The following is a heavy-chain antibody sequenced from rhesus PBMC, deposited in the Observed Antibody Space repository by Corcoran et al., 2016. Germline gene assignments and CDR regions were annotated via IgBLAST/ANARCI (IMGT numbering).Heavy chain of an antibody. J-gene: IGHJ4*01. D-gene: IGHD6-31*01. V-gene: IGHV4-76*01. CDR3: ARRRIAAATYDFDY. Sequence: QVQLQESGPGVVKPSETLSLTCAVSGYSISSGYDWSWIRQPPGKGLEWIGYIYVSSGSTNYNPSLKNRVTISKETSKNQFSLKLSSVTAADTAVYYCARRRIAAATYDFDYWGQGVLVTVSS. CDR1: GYSISSGYD. CDR2: IYVSSGST.